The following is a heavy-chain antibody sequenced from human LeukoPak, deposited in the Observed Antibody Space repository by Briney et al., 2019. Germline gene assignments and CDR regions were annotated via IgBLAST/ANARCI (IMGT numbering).Heavy chain of an antibody. CDR3: AKDKSMVRELDY. Sequence: GGSLRLSCAASGFTFSKYGMHWVRQAPGKWLEWLTFIQYDGNNKYYSDSVKGRFTISRDNSKNTLFLQMNSLRAEDTAVYYCAKDKSMVRELDYWGQGTLVTVSS. CDR2: IQYDGNNK. CDR1: GFTFSKYG. J-gene: IGHJ4*02. V-gene: IGHV3-30*02. D-gene: IGHD3-10*01.